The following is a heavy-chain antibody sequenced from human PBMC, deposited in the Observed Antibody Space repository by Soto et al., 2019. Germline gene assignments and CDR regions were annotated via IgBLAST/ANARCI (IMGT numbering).Heavy chain of an antibody. J-gene: IGHJ4*02. D-gene: IGHD4-17*01. CDR1: GFTFSSYW. V-gene: IGHV3-74*01. Sequence: SLRLSCAASGFTFSSYWMHWVRQAPGKGLVWVSRINSDGSSTSYADSVKGRFTTSRDNAKNTLYLQMNSLRAEDTAVYYCARDRDPDSGDPTFDYWGQGTLVTVSS. CDR2: INSDGSST. CDR3: ARDRDPDSGDPTFDY.